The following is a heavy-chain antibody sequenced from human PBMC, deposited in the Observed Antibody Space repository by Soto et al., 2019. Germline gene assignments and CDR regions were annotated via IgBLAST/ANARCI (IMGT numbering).Heavy chain of an antibody. Sequence: GGSLRLSCAASGFTFSDFSMNWVRQAPGKGLEWVASISSTGIHTYYAESLKGRFTISRDNPERSLYLEINTLRAEDTAVYYCARDRGTIFGLTIIFTYSLDVWGQGTTVTVSS. CDR3: ARDRGTIFGLTIIFTYSLDV. CDR1: GFTFSDFS. J-gene: IGHJ6*02. V-gene: IGHV3-21*01. D-gene: IGHD3-3*01. CDR2: ISSTGIHT.